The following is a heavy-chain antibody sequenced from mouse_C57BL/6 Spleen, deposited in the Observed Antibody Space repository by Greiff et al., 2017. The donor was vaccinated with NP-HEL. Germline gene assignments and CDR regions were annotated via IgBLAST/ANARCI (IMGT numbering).Heavy chain of an antibody. V-gene: IGHV3-6*01. CDR1: GYSITSGYY. CDR2: ISYDGSN. Sequence: ESGPGLVKPSQSLSLTCSVTGYSITSGYYWNWIRQFPGNKLEWMGCISYDGSNNYNPSLKNRISITRDTSKNQFFLKLNSVTTEDTATYYCAREGGNSHFDYWGQGTTLTVSS. CDR3: AREGGNSHFDY. D-gene: IGHD2-1*01. J-gene: IGHJ2*01.